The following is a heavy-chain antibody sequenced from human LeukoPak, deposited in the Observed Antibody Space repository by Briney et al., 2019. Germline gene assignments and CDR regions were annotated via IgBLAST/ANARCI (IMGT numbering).Heavy chain of an antibody. CDR2: IKQDGSEK. CDR3: ARDGPAVAGRRGAFDI. D-gene: IGHD6-19*01. V-gene: IGHV3-7*01. Sequence: GGSLRLSCAASGFTFSSYWMSWVRPAPGKGLEWVANIKQDGSEKYYVDSVKGRFTISRDNAKNSLYLQMNSLRAEDTAVYYCARDGPAVAGRRGAFDIWGQGTMVTVSS. J-gene: IGHJ3*02. CDR1: GFTFSSYW.